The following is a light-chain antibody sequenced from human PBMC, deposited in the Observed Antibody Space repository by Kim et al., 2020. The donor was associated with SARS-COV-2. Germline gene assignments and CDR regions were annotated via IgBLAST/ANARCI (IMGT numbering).Light chain of an antibody. CDR2: GKN. CDR3: NSRDSNDNVV. CDR1: GLRSDY. J-gene: IGLJ2*01. V-gene: IGLV3-19*01. Sequence: VALGQTVRITCQGDGLRSDYATWYQQKPGQAPILVIYGKNNRPSGIPDRFSGSSSGNTASLTITGTQAGDEADYYCNSRDSNDNVVFGGGTKLTVL.